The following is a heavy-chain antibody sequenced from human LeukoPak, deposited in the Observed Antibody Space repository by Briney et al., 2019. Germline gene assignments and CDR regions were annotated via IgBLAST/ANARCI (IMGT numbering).Heavy chain of an antibody. Sequence: RPSETLSLTCAVYGGSFSGYCWSWIRQPPGKGLEWIGEINHSGSTNYNPSLKSRVTMSVDTSKNQFSLRLSSVTAADTAVYYCARAMVRGVITLRFDYWGQGTLVTVSS. CDR1: GGSFSGYC. V-gene: IGHV4-34*01. D-gene: IGHD3-10*01. J-gene: IGHJ4*02. CDR3: ARAMVRGVITLRFDY. CDR2: INHSGST.